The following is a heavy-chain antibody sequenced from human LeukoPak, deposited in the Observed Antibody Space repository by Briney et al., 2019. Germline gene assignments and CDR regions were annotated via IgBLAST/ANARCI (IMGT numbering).Heavy chain of an antibody. CDR3: AADMEPTDPYNWVDP. CDR1: GFTFSGSA. V-gene: IGHV1-58*02. D-gene: IGHD1-14*01. J-gene: IGHJ5*02. Sequence: ASVKVSCKASGFTFSGSAIQWVRQARGQRPEWIGWIVVGSGNTNYAQKFQERVNITRDMSTSTAYMELSSLRSEDTAVYYCAADMEPTDPYNWVDPWGQGTLVTVSS. CDR2: IVVGSGNT.